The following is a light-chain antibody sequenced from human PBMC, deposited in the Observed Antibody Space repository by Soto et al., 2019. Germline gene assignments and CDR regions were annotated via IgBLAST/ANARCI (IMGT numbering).Light chain of an antibody. J-gene: IGKJ2*01. CDR1: QRVSSN. V-gene: IGKV3-15*01. Sequence: EIVMTQSPATLSVSPGERATLSCRASQRVSSNLAWYQQKPGQAPRLLIYGASTRATGIPARFSGSGSGTDFTLTISSLQSEDFAVYYCQQYNNWPRNTFGQGTNLEIK. CDR3: QQYNNWPRNT. CDR2: GAS.